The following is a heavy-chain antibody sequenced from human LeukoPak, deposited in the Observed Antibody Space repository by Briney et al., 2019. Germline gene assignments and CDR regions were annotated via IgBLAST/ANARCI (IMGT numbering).Heavy chain of an antibody. CDR3: AKRHGGYYYGSGSPGAFDI. J-gene: IGHJ3*02. Sequence: GGSLRLSCAASGFTFSSYAMSWVRQAPGKGLEWVSAISGSGGSTYYADSVKGRFTISRDNSKNTLYLQMNSLRAEDTAVYYCAKRHGGYYYGSGSPGAFDIWGQGTMVTVSS. D-gene: IGHD3-10*01. CDR1: GFTFSSYA. CDR2: ISGSGGST. V-gene: IGHV3-23*01.